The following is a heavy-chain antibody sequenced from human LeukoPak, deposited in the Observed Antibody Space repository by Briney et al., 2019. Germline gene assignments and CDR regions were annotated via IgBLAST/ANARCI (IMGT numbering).Heavy chain of an antibody. CDR2: ISSSSTI. CDR1: GFTFSSYS. D-gene: IGHD3-10*01. Sequence: GGSLRLSCAASGFTFSSYSMNWVRQAPGKGLEWVSYISSSSTIYYADSVKGRFTISRDNAKNSLYLQMNSLRAEDTAVYYCASMGSGRKGPFDYWGQGTLVTVSS. V-gene: IGHV3-48*04. CDR3: ASMGSGRKGPFDY. J-gene: IGHJ4*02.